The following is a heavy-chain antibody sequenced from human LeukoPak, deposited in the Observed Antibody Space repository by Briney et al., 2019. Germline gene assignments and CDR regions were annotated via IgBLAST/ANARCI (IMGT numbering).Heavy chain of an antibody. CDR3: ARVGRRQWLVRKGFDY. D-gene: IGHD6-19*01. J-gene: IGHJ4*02. CDR1: GFTFSDYY. Sequence: PGGSLRLSCAASGFTFSDYYMSWIRQAPGKGLEWVSYISSSSSYTNYADSVKGRFTISRDNAKNSLYLQMNSLRAEDTAVYYCARVGRRQWLVRKGFDYWGRGTLVTVSS. CDR2: ISSSSSYT. V-gene: IGHV3-11*06.